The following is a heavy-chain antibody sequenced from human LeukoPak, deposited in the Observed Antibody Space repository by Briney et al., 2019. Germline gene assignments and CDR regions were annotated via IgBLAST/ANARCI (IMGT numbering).Heavy chain of an antibody. J-gene: IGHJ4*02. Sequence: ASVKVSCKASGYTFTSHYIHWVRQAPGQGLEWMGLINPSSGNTYYLQTLEGRVTMTRDTSTTTVYMELSSLRSEDTAVYYCARDSSSYYFDYWGQGTLVTVSS. CDR1: GYTFTSHY. V-gene: IGHV1-46*04. CDR3: ARDSSSYYFDY. D-gene: IGHD6-6*01. CDR2: INPSSGNT.